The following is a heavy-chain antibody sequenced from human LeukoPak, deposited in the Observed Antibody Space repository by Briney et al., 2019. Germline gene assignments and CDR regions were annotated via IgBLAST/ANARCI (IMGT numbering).Heavy chain of an antibody. J-gene: IGHJ4*02. D-gene: IGHD3-22*01. CDR2: ISGSGGRT. CDR3: ARRGVVIRVILVGFHKEAYYFDS. V-gene: IGHV3-23*01. CDR1: GFTFTNYG. Sequence: GGSLRLSCAASGFTFTNYGMSWVRQAPGKGLEWVAGISGSGGRTRYADSVKGRFTISRDNPKNTLYLQMNSLGAEDTAVYFCARRGVVIRVILVGFHKEAYYFDSWGQGALVTVSS.